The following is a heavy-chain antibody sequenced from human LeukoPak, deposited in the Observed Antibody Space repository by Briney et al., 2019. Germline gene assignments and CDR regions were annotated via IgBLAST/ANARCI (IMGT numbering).Heavy chain of an antibody. V-gene: IGHV1-2*02. CDR1: GYTFTDYY. D-gene: IGHD2-8*02. J-gene: IGHJ5*01. Sequence: GASVKVSCKASGYTFTDYYMHWVRQAPGQGFEWMGWINAKSGDTKYAQKFQARVTMTRDTSITTTYMEVSRLSSDDTAVYYCARQNTGQLDSWGQGTLVTVSS. CDR3: ARQNTGQLDS. CDR2: INAKSGDT.